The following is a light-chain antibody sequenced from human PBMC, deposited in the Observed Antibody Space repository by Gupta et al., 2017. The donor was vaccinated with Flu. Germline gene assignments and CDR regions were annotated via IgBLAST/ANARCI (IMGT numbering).Light chain of an antibody. J-gene: IGLJ2*01. CDR2: RNN. CDR1: SSNTGSNY. Sequence: QSVLTHPPSASGTPGQRVTISCSGSSSNTGSNYVYWYQQLPGTAPKLLIYRNNQRPSGVPDRFSGSKSGTSASLAISGLRSEDEADYYCAAWDDSFVVFGGGTKLTVL. V-gene: IGLV1-47*01. CDR3: AAWDDSFVV.